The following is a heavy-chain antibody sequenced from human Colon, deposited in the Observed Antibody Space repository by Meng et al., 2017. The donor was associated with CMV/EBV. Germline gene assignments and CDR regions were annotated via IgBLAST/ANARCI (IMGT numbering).Heavy chain of an antibody. CDR3: ARDGVVVLGATRD. CDR2: IKQDGSEK. D-gene: IGHD2-15*01. CDR1: GFTFSTSW. Sequence: GGSLRLSCAASGFTFSTSWMTWVRQAPGKGLEWVANIKQDGSEKYYVDSVKGRFTISRDNAKNSLYLQMNSLRAEDTAIYYCARDGVVVLGATRDWGQGTRVT. J-gene: IGHJ4*02. V-gene: IGHV3-7*03.